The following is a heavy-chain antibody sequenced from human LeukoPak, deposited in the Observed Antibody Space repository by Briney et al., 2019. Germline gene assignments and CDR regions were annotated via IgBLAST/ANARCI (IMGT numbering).Heavy chain of an antibody. Sequence: GGSLRLSCXASGFTFRSYWMHWVRQAPGKGLVWVSRINSDGSSTNYADSVKGRFTISRDNAKNTLYLQMNSLRAEDTAVYYCARAPYYDFWSGYPPDYWGQGTLVTVSS. J-gene: IGHJ4*02. D-gene: IGHD3-3*01. V-gene: IGHV3-74*01. CDR3: ARAPYYDFWSGYPPDY. CDR1: GFTFRSYW. CDR2: INSDGSST.